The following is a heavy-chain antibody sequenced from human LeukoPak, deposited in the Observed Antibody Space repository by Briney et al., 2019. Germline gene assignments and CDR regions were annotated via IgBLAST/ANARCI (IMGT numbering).Heavy chain of an antibody. J-gene: IGHJ5*02. CDR3: ARVIGTSWGKSGFDP. CDR2: IYPGDSDT. CDR1: GYRFTSYW. D-gene: IGHD6-13*01. V-gene: IGHV5-51*01. Sequence: GESLKISCKGAGYRFTSYWIGWVRQMPGKGPEWIGIIYPGDSDTRYSPSFEGQVTISADKSITTAFLRWTSLKASDTAMYYCARVIGTSWGKSGFDPWGQGTLVTVSS.